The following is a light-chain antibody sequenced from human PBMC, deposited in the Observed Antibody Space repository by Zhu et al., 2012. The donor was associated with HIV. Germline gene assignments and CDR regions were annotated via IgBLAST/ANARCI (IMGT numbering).Light chain of an antibody. Sequence: EIVLTQSPGTLSLSPGERATLSCRSSQSVSTTYLAWYQQKHGQPPRLLMYETATRAAGTPDRFSGSGFGTDFTLTISRLEPEDFAVYYCQQYSSSPSWTFGRRDQGGNQT. CDR3: QQYSSSPSWT. CDR1: QSVSTTY. CDR2: ETA. J-gene: IGKJ1*01. V-gene: IGKV3-20*01.